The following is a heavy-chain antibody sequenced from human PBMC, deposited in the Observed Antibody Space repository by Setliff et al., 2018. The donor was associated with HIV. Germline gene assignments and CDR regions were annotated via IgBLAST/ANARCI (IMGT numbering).Heavy chain of an antibody. D-gene: IGHD2-21*01. J-gene: IGHJ5*02. CDR2: INDDGNKK. V-gene: IGHV3-7*03. Sequence: GSLRLSCAASGFVFSDFWMSWARKAPGKGLEWVANINDDGNKKGYADSVKGRITISRDNAKNSLYLQMSSLIAEDTAVYYCAKGVKWLAPWGRGTLVTVSS. CDR3: AKGVKWLAP. CDR1: GFVFSDFW.